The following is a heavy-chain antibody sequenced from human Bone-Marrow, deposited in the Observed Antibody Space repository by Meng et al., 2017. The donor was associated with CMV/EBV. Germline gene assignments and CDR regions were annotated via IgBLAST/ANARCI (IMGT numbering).Heavy chain of an antibody. CDR2: IYYSGGT. Sequence: SETLSLTCTVSGDFISGAYYYWAWIRQPPGKGLEWIGSIYYSGGTYYNPSLKSRVTISVDTSKNQFSLKLCSVTAADTAVYYCARENDYESSGYWDYWGQGTLVTVSS. D-gene: IGHD3-22*01. CDR1: GDFISGAYYY. CDR3: ARENDYESSGYWDY. J-gene: IGHJ4*02. V-gene: IGHV4-39*07.